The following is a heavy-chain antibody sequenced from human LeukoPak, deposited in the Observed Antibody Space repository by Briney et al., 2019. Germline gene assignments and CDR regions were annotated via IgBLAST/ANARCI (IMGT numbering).Heavy chain of an antibody. D-gene: IGHD3-22*01. CDR2: IYYSGST. V-gene: IGHV4-39*01. J-gene: IGHJ5*02. Sequence: SETLSLTCTVSGGSISNSNNYWGWIRQPPGRGLEWIGSIYYSGSTYYNPSLKSRVTISVDTSKNQFSLKLSSVTAADTAVYYCARQGNYYDSPDNWFDPWGQGTLVTVSS. CDR1: GGSISNSNNY. CDR3: ARQGNYYDSPDNWFDP.